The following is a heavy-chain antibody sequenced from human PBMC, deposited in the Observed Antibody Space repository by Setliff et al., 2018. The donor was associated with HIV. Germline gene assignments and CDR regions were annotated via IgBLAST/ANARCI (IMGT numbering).Heavy chain of an antibody. V-gene: IGHV4-59*13. Sequence: SETLSLTCTVSGVSISDYYWSWIRQPPGKGLEWIGYIYFSGSTNYNPSLKSRVTMSLDTSKSQFSLRLSSVTAADTAVYYCARDRVHNPSYNFWSGPTNYYYYMDVWGKGTTVTVSS. D-gene: IGHD3-3*01. CDR1: GVSISDYY. J-gene: IGHJ6*03. CDR3: ARDRVHNPSYNFWSGPTNYYYYMDV. CDR2: IYFSGST.